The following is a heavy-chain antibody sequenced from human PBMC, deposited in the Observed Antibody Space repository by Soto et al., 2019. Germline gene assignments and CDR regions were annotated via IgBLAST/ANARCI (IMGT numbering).Heavy chain of an antibody. J-gene: IGHJ6*02. CDR2: IYYSGST. D-gene: IGHD3-10*01. CDR1: GGSISSSSYY. V-gene: IGHV4-39*01. CDR3: ARQNDYYGSGSYAPLYYYGMDV. Sequence: SETLSLTCTVSGGSISSSSYYWGWIRQPPGKGLEWIGSIYYSGSTYYNPSLKSRVTISVDTSKNQFSLKLSSVTAADTAVYYCARQNDYYGSGSYAPLYYYGMDVWGQGTTVTVSS.